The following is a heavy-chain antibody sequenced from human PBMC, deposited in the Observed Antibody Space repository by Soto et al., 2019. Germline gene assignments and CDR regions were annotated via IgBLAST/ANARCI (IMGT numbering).Heavy chain of an antibody. V-gene: IGHV3-33*01. D-gene: IGHD2-21*02. CDR3: AGTSQLIVVVTAILGAFDI. J-gene: IGHJ3*02. Sequence: QVQLVESGGGVVQPGRSLSLSCAASGFTFSSYGMHWVRQAPGKGLEWLAVIWYDGSNKYYADSVKGRFTISRDNSKNTQYLQMNSLRAEDTVVYYCAGTSQLIVVVTAILGAFDIWGQGTMVTVSS. CDR2: IWYDGSNK. CDR1: GFTFSSYG.